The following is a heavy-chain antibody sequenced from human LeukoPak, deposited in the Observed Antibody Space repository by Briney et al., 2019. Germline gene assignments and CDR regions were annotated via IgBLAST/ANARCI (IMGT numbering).Heavy chain of an antibody. CDR2: IYYSGST. CDR1: GGSISSSSYY. CDR3: ARDGGMYSSSPNYYFDY. D-gene: IGHD6-6*01. J-gene: IGHJ4*02. V-gene: IGHV4-39*07. Sequence: SETLSLTCTVSGGSISSSSYYWGWIRQPPGKGLEWIGSIYYSGSTYYNPSLKSRVTISVDTSKNQFSLKLSSVTAADTAVYYCARDGGMYSSSPNYYFDYWGQGTLVTVSS.